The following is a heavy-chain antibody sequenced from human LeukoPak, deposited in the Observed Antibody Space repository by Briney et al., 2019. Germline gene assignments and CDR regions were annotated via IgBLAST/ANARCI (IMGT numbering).Heavy chain of an antibody. V-gene: IGHV3-30*02. Sequence: GGSLRLSCAASGFTFSSYGMHWVRQAPGKGLEWVAFIRYDGNNKYYADSVKGRFSISRDNSKNTLYLQMNSLRAEDTAVYYCANQGAHCSGGSCLRYFDLWGRGTLVTVSS. CDR2: IRYDGNNK. CDR3: ANQGAHCSGGSCLRYFDL. D-gene: IGHD2-15*01. J-gene: IGHJ2*01. CDR1: GFTFSSYG.